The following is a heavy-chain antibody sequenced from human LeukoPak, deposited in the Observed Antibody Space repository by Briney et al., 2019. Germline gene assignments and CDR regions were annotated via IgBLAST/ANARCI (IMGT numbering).Heavy chain of an antibody. CDR2: ISGSGGST. V-gene: IGHV3-23*01. D-gene: IGHD5-12*01. J-gene: IGHJ6*02. CDR1: GFTFSSYA. CDR3: ARELSGYDVYYYGMDV. Sequence: PGGSLRLSCAASGFTFSSYAMSWVRQAPGKGLEWVSAISGSGGSTYYADSVKGRFTISRDNAKNSLYLQMNSLRAEDTAVYYCARELSGYDVYYYGMDVWGQGTTVTVSS.